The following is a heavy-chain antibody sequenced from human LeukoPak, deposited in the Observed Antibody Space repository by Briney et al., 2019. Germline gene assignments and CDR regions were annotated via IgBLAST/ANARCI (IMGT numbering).Heavy chain of an antibody. CDR2: MYVSGSS. CDR1: GDSINNDTYC. CDR3: ATYNNYEYFDY. D-gene: IGHD4-11*01. J-gene: IGHJ4*02. V-gene: IGHV4-61*02. Sequence: PSETLSLTCIVSGDSINNDTYCWNWIRQPAGKGLEWIGRMYVSGSSNYNPALKSRITMSIDTSKNQFSLKLTSVTAADTAVYFCATYNNYEYFDYWGQGTLVTVSS.